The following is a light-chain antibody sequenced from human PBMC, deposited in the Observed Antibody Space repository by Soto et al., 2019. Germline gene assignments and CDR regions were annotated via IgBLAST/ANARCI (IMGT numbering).Light chain of an antibody. CDR2: AAS. V-gene: IGKV1-39*01. CDR1: QSISSY. J-gene: IGKJ1*01. CDR3: QQSYSTPPT. Sequence: IQMTQSPSSLSASVGDRVTITCRASQSISSYLNWYQQKPGKAPNLLIFAASTLQSGVPSRFRGSGSGTDFTLTISSLQPEDFATYYCQQSYSTPPTFGQGTKVDIK.